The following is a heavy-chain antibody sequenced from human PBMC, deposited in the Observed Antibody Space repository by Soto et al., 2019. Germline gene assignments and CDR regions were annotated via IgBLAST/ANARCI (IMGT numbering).Heavy chain of an antibody. V-gene: IGHV1-69*13. CDR2: IIPIFGTA. CDR3: ARDQAPVEVPDSYYYYYGMDV. J-gene: IGHJ6*02. D-gene: IGHD2-21*02. CDR1: GGTFSSYA. Sequence: SVKVSCKASGGTFSSYAISWVRQAPGQGLEWMGGIIPIFGTANYAQKFQGRVTITADESTSTAYMELSSLRSEDTAVYYCARDQAPVEVPDSYYYYYGMDVWGQGTTVTVSS.